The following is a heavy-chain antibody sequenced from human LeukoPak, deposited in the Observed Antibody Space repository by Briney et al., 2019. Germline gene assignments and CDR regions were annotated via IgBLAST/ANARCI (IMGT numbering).Heavy chain of an antibody. CDR3: ARAGCSGGSCYRGYYYYYMDV. D-gene: IGHD2-15*01. Sequence: PSETLSLTCTVSGGSISSYYWSWIRQPPGKGLEWFGYIYYSGSTNYNPSLKSRVTISVDTSKNLFSLKMSSVTAADTAVYCCARAGCSGGSCYRGYYYYYMDVWGKGTTVTVSS. CDR1: GGSISSYY. CDR2: IYYSGST. V-gene: IGHV4-59*01. J-gene: IGHJ6*03.